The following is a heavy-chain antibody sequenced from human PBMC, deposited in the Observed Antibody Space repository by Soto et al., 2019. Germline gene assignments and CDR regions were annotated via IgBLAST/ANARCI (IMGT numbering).Heavy chain of an antibody. CDR2: IYYSGST. Sequence: SETLSLTCTVSGGSISSYYWSWIRQPPGKGLEWIGYIYYSGSTNYNPSLKSRVTISVDTSKNQFSLKLSSVTAADTAVYYCARSTFWYYHETSGYYGFDTWGQGTLVTVSS. CDR1: GGSISSYY. J-gene: IGHJ4*02. V-gene: IGHV4-59*01. D-gene: IGHD3-22*01. CDR3: ARSTFWYYHETSGYYGFDT.